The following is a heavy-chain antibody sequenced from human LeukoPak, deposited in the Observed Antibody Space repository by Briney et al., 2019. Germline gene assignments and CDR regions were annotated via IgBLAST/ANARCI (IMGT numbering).Heavy chain of an antibody. Sequence: SGGSLRLSCAASGFTFSSYSMNWVRQAPGKGLEWVSSISSSSSYIYYADSVKGRFTISRDNAKNSLCLQMNSLRAEDTAVYYCARDLSGSGCQGYWGQGTLVTVSS. J-gene: IGHJ4*02. D-gene: IGHD6-19*01. V-gene: IGHV3-21*01. CDR2: ISSSSSYI. CDR1: GFTFSSYS. CDR3: ARDLSGSGCQGY.